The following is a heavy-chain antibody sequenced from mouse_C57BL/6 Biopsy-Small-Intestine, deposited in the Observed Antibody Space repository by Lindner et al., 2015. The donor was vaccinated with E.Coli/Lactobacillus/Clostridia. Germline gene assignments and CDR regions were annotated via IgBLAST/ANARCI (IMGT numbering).Heavy chain of an antibody. J-gene: IGHJ4*01. CDR2: IYPRSGNT. CDR3: ARQTAQDYYSMDY. D-gene: IGHD3-2*02. Sequence: QLQESGAELARPGASVKLSCKASGYTFTSYGLTWVKQRTGQGLEWVGEIYPRSGNTYYNEKFKGKATLTADKSSSTAYMDLRSLTSEGSAVYFCARQTAQDYYSMDYWGQGTSVTVSS. CDR1: GYTFTSYG. V-gene: IGHV1-81*01.